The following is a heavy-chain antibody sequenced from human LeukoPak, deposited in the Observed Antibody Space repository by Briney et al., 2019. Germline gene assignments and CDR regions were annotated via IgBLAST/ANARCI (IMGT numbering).Heavy chain of an antibody. J-gene: IGHJ4*02. Sequence: GGSLRLSCAASGFTFSSYAMSWVRQAPGKGLEWVSAISGSGGSTYYADSVKGRFTISRDNSKNTLYLQMNSLRAEDSAVFYCAKGGWGVPTARGLDYWGQGTLVTVS. V-gene: IGHV3-23*01. D-gene: IGHD2-2*01. CDR2: ISGSGGST. CDR3: AKGGWGVPTARGLDY. CDR1: GFTFSSYA.